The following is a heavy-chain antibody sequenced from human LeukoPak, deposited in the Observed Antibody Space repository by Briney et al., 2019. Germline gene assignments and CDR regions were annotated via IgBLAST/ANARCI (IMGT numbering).Heavy chain of an antibody. CDR3: ARGSSSYRDSRPFQH. Sequence: SETLSLTCTVSGGSISSHYWSWIPQPPGKGLEWIGYIYYSGSTNYNPSLKSRVTISVDTSKNQFSLKLSSVTAADTAVYYCARGSSSYRDSRPFQHWGQGTLVTVSS. V-gene: IGHV4-59*11. J-gene: IGHJ1*01. CDR2: IYYSGST. CDR1: GGSISSHY. D-gene: IGHD6-13*01.